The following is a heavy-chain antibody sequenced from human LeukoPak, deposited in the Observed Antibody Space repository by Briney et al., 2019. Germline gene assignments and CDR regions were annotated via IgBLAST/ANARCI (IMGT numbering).Heavy chain of an antibody. Sequence: PGGSLRLSCAASGFTVSTRYISWVRQAPGKGPEWVSFIYTDGSTFYADSVKGRFTISRDNSKNTVYLQMNSLRAEDTAVYYCARVMGKSSSSKAIDYWGQGTLVTVSS. D-gene: IGHD6-6*01. CDR1: GFTVSTRY. CDR2: IYTDGST. J-gene: IGHJ4*02. V-gene: IGHV3-66*01. CDR3: ARVMGKSSSSKAIDY.